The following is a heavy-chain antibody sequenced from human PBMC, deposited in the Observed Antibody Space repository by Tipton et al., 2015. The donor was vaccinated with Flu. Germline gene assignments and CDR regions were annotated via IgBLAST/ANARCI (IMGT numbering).Heavy chain of an antibody. CDR2: ISSSGSNT. V-gene: IGHV3-21*01. Sequence: SLRLSCAASGFTFSYFGMNWVRLAPGKGLEWVAFISSSGSNTDYADSVRGRFTISRDNAKNTLYLQTSSLRAEDTAVYYCAIEWSDYDDSPEGDAFDIWGQGTMDTVSS. D-gene: IGHD3-22*01. J-gene: IGHJ3*02. CDR3: AIEWSDYDDSPEGDAFDI. CDR1: GFTFSYFG.